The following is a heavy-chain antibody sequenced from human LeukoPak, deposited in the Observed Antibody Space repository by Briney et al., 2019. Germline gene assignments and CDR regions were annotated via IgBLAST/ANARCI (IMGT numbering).Heavy chain of an antibody. D-gene: IGHD2-15*01. CDR2: ISYDESNK. CDR1: GFTFDDYG. J-gene: IGHJ4*02. V-gene: IGHV3-30*18. Sequence: PGGSLRLSCAASGFTFDDYGMSWVRHAPGKGLEWVAIISYDESNKNYVDSVKGRFTISRDISKNTLYLQMNSLRVEDTAVYYCAKGRVAGGLDYWGQGTLVTVSS. CDR3: AKGRVAGGLDY.